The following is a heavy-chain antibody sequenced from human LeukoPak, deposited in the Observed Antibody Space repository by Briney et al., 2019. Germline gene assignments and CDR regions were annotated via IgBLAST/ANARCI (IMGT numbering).Heavy chain of an antibody. D-gene: IGHD6-13*01. CDR3: AKVGTVRIAYSSSWGYFDY. J-gene: IGHJ4*02. CDR1: GFTFSSYA. Sequence: GGSLRLSCAASGFTFSSYAMSWVRQAPGKGLEWVSAISGSGGSTYYADSVKGRFTISRDNSKNTLYLQMNSLRAEDTAVYYCAKVGTVRIAYSSSWGYFDYWGQGTLVTVSS. CDR2: ISGSGGST. V-gene: IGHV3-23*01.